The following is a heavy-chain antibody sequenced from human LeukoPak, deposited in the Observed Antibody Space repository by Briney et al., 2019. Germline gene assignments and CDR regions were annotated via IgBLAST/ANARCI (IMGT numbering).Heavy chain of an antibody. CDR2: ISGSGGST. V-gene: IGHV3-23*01. D-gene: IGHD4-17*01. CDR3: AKDRLIDDYGDSDY. CDR1: GFTFSSYA. J-gene: IGHJ4*02. Sequence: GGSLRLSCAASGFTFSSYALSWVRQPPGKGLEWVSAISGSGGSTYYADSVKGRFTISRDNSKNTLYLQMNSLRAEDTAVYYCAKDRLIDDYGDSDYWGQGTLVTVSS.